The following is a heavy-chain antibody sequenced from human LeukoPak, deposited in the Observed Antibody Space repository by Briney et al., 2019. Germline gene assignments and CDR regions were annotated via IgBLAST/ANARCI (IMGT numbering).Heavy chain of an antibody. CDR3: ARGRSNGWFY. J-gene: IGHJ4*02. CDR1: GGSFSGYY. D-gene: IGHD2-8*01. V-gene: IGHV4-34*01. CDR2: INHSGST. Sequence: SETLSLTCAVSGGSFSGYYWSWIRKPPGKGLEWIGEINHSGSTNYNPSLKSRVTISVDTSKNQFSLKLSSVTAADTAVYYCARGRSNGWFYWGQGTLVTVSS.